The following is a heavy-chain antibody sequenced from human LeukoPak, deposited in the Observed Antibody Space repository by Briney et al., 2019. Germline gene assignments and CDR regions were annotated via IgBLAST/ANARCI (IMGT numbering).Heavy chain of an antibody. CDR3: ASDILTGYSYYYYYGMDV. CDR1: GGSISSSSYY. V-gene: IGHV4-39*07. D-gene: IGHD3-9*01. CDR2: IYHSGST. Sequence: SETLSLTCTVSGGSISSSSYYWGWIRQPPGKGLEWIGEIYHSGSTNYNPSLKSRVTISVDKSKNQFSLKLSSVTAADTAVYYCASDILTGYSYYYYYGMDVWGKGTTVTVSS. J-gene: IGHJ6*04.